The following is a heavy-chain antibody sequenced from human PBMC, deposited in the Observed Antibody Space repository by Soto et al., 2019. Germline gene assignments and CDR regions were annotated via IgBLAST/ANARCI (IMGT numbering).Heavy chain of an antibody. J-gene: IGHJ4*02. CDR2: IYWDDDK. D-gene: IGHD3-16*01. V-gene: IGHV2-5*02. CDR3: AHRWGGDGFFSCFGC. CDR1: GFSLTTSGVG. Sequence: QITLKESGPTLVKPTQTLTLTCTFSGFSLTTSGVGVAWIRQPPGKALEWLAIIYWDDDKRYSPSLNSRLTNGKITYNNRVCLTVTNVDPVDTATYYYAHRWGGDGFFSCFGCWGQVSLVTVSS.